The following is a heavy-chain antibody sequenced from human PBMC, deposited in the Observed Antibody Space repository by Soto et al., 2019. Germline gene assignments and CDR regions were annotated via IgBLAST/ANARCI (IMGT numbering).Heavy chain of an antibody. CDR1: GGSFSGYY. Sequence: PSETLSLTCAVYGGSFSGYYWSWIRQPPGKGLEWIGEINHSGSTNYNPSLKSRVTISVDTSKNQFSLKLSSVTAADTAVYYCARCSEQQLAYNWFDPWGQGTLVTVSS. CDR3: ARCSEQQLAYNWFDP. V-gene: IGHV4-34*01. D-gene: IGHD6-13*01. J-gene: IGHJ5*02. CDR2: INHSGST.